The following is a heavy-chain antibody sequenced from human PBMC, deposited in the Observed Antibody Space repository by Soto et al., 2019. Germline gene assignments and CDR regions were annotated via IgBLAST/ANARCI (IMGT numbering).Heavy chain of an antibody. J-gene: IGHJ5*02. CDR3: ARDGDPQSAFWSGPLGGGRFDP. V-gene: IGHV1-69*12. Sequence: QVQLVQSGAEVKKPGSSVNVSCKTSGGTFGNSAVTWVRQAPGQGLEGLGGIVPMFGTANYAQKFQGRVTINADESKITAYMELNSLKTDDTAVYYCARDGDPQSAFWSGPLGGGRFDPWGQGTLVTVSS. CDR1: GGTFGNSA. CDR2: IVPMFGTA. D-gene: IGHD3-3*01.